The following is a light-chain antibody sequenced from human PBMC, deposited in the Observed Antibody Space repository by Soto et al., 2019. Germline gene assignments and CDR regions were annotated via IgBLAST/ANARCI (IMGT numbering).Light chain of an antibody. CDR1: QSISSY. CDR2: AAS. Sequence: DIQMTQSPSTLSASVGDRVITTCLASQSISSYLNWYQQKPGKAPKLLIYAASSLQSGVPSRFSGSGSGTDFTLTISSLQPEDFATYYCQQSYSTPRTFGQGTKVDIK. CDR3: QQSYSTPRT. J-gene: IGKJ1*01. V-gene: IGKV1-39*01.